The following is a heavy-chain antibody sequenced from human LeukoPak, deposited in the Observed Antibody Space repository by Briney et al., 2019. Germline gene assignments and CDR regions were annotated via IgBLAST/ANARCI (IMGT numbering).Heavy chain of an antibody. D-gene: IGHD1-26*01. J-gene: IGHJ4*02. V-gene: IGHV3-21*01. CDR3: AREGPAIVGALGY. CDR2: ISSSSSYI. Sequence: GGSLRLSCAASGFTFSSYSMNWVRQAPGKGLEWVSSISSSSSYIYYADSVKGRFTISRDNAKNSLYLQMNSLRAEDTAVYYCAREGPAIVGALGYWGQGTLVTVSS. CDR1: GFTFSSYS.